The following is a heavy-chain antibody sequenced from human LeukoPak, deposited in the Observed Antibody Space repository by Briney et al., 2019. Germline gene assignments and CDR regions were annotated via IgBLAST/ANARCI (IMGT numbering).Heavy chain of an antibody. CDR3: ARDSNYGSGSVDY. CDR2: IWYDGSNK. CDR1: GFTFSSYG. D-gene: IGHD3-10*01. Sequence: PGGSLRLSCAASGFTFSSYGMHRVRQAPGKGLEWVAVIWYDGSNKYYADSVKGRFTISRDNSKNTLYLQMNSLRAEDTAVYYCARDSNYGSGSVDYWGQGTLVTVSS. V-gene: IGHV3-33*01. J-gene: IGHJ4*02.